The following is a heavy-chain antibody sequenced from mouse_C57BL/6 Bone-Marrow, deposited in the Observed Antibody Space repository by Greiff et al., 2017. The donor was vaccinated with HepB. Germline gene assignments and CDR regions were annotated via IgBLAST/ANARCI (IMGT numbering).Heavy chain of an antibody. CDR3: TTEVLTTVVAVYAMDY. J-gene: IGHJ4*01. Sequence: EVQLQQSGAELVRPGASVKLSCTASGFNIKDDYMHWVKQRPEQGLEWIGWIDPENGDTEYASKFQGKATITADTSSNTAYLQLSSLTSEDTAVYYCTTEVLTTVVAVYAMDYWGQGTSVTVSS. CDR2: IDPENGDT. CDR1: GFNIKDDY. D-gene: IGHD1-1*01. V-gene: IGHV14-4*01.